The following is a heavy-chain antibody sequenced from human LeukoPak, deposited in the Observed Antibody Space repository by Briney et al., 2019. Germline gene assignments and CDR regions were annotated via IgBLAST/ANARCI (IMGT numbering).Heavy chain of an antibody. J-gene: IGHJ4*02. CDR2: IYYSGST. Sequence: SETLSLTCTVSGGSISSYYWSWIRQPPGKGLEWIGYIYYSGSTNYNPSLKSRVTISVDTSKNQFSLKLSSVTAADTAVYYCARGGRRCSYWGQGTLVTVSS. V-gene: IGHV4-59*01. D-gene: IGHD5-24*01. CDR3: ARGGRRCSY. CDR1: GGSISSYY.